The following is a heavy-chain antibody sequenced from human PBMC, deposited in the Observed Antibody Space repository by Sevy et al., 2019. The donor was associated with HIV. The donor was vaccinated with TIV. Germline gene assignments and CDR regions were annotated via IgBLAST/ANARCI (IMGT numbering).Heavy chain of an antibody. CDR3: SRDYLVY. CDR2: SKNKANRYST. CDR1: GFTFSDHY. V-gene: IGHV3-72*01. J-gene: IGHJ4*02. D-gene: IGHD3-10*01. Sequence: GGSLRLSCAASGFTFSDHYMDWVRQSPGKGLEWVGRSKNKANRYSTEYAASVKGRFTISRDDSEHSLYLQMNSLKTDDTAVYYCSRDYLVYWGRGTLVTVSS.